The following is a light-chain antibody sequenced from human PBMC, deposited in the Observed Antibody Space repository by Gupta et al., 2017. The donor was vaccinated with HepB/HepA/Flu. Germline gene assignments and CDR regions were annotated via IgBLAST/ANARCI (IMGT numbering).Light chain of an antibody. Sequence: QFVLTQPPSASGTPGQRVTISCSGSSSNIGSNTVNWYQQLPGTAPKLLIYGHNRRPSGVPDRFSGSKSGTSASLAISGLQSEDDADYYCAAWDESLNGVVFGGGTKLTVL. CDR2: GHN. J-gene: IGLJ2*01. V-gene: IGLV1-44*01. CDR1: SSNIGSNT. CDR3: AAWDESLNGVV.